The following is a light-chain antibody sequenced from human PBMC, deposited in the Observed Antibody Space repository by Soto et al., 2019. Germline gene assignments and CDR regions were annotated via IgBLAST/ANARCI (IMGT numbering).Light chain of an antibody. J-gene: IGKJ4*01. V-gene: IGKV1-33*01. CDR1: QDISNY. CDR3: QQYDNLPPALT. CDR2: DAS. Sequence: DIQMTQSPSSLSASVGDRVTITCQASQDISNYLNWYQQKPGKAPKLLIYDASNLETGVPSRFXXSGYGTDFTFTISSVQPEDIAEYYCQQYDNLPPALTFGGGTKVEIK.